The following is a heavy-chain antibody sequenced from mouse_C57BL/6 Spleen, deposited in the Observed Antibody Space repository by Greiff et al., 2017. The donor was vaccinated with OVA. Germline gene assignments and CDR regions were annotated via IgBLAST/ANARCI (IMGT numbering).Heavy chain of an antibody. CDR2: IYPSDSET. CDR1: GYTFTSYW. D-gene: IGHD4-1*01. V-gene: IGHV1-61*01. Sequence: QVQLQQPGAELVRPGSSVKLSCKASGYTFTSYWMGWVKQRPGQGLEWIGNIYPSDSETHYNQKFKDKATLTVDKSSSTAYMQLSSLTSEDSAVYYCARETGTNYYAMDYWGQGTSVTVSS. J-gene: IGHJ4*01. CDR3: ARETGTNYYAMDY.